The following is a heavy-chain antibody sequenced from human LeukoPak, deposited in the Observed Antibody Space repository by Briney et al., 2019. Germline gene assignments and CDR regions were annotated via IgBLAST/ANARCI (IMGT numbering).Heavy chain of an antibody. D-gene: IGHD3-3*01. CDR2: MSGSGTYI. CDR1: GFTLSNDN. V-gene: IGHV3-21*01. Sequence: GRSLRLSCVASGFTLSNDNINWGRHAPGEGLECVLSMSGSGTYIYYADSLKGRFTISRDNAKNSLYLQMNSLRAEDTAVYYCARDPYYDFWSDYGTEALDIWGQGTMVTVSS. CDR3: ARDPYYDFWSDYGTEALDI. J-gene: IGHJ3*02.